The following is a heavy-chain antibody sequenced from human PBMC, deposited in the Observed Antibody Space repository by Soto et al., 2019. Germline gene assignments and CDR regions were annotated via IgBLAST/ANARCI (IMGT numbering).Heavy chain of an antibody. CDR1: GYTFTSYN. CDR2: MNPNSGTT. V-gene: IGHV1-8*01. J-gene: IGHJ4*02. Sequence: ASVKVSCKASGYTFTSYNMNWVRQAPGQGLEWLGWMNPNSGTTGYAQTFQDRITLTRDTSISTDYMELSSLRSGDTAVYFCVRYGVAASYWGQGTLVTVYS. CDR3: VRYGVAASY. D-gene: IGHD2-8*01.